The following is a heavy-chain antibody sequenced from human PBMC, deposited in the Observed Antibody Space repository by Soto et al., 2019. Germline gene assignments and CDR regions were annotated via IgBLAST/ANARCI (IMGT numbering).Heavy chain of an antibody. J-gene: IGHJ4*02. CDR2: IQSGGPT. D-gene: IGHD2-15*01. Sequence: GGSLRLSCAASGFTVSSKYMSWVRQASGKGLEWVSLIQSGGPTYYADSVKGRFTISRDTSENTVHLQMDSLRAEDTAVYYCARDDVLCDGGRCYGVPLDVWGQGTLVTVSS. CDR3: ARDDVLCDGGRCYGVPLDV. V-gene: IGHV3-66*01. CDR1: GFTVSSKY.